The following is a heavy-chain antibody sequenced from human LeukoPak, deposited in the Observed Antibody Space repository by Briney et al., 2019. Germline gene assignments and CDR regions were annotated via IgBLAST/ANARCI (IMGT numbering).Heavy chain of an antibody. CDR3: ARSGRGTYYYFDL. CDR2: ISAYNGNT. V-gene: IGHV1-18*01. Sequence: ASVKVSCKASGYTFTSYGISWVRQAPGQGLEWMGWISAYNGNTNYAQKLQGRVTMTADASTGTAYLELRSLRSDDTAVYYCARSGRGTYYYFDLWGQGTLVTVSS. D-gene: IGHD1-26*01. CDR1: GYTFTSYG. J-gene: IGHJ4*02.